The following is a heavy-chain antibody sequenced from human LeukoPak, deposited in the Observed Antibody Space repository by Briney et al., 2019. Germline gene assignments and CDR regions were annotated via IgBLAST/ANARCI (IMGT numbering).Heavy chain of an antibody. Sequence: GGSLRLSCAASGFTFSSYAMSWVRQAPGKGLEWVSTISGGGGTTYYADSVKGRFTISRDNSKNTLYLQMNSLRAEDTAVYYCASDSGWSTGGWGQGTLVTVSS. D-gene: IGHD6-19*01. CDR3: ASDSGWSTGG. CDR2: ISGGGGTT. V-gene: IGHV3-23*01. J-gene: IGHJ4*02. CDR1: GFTFSSYA.